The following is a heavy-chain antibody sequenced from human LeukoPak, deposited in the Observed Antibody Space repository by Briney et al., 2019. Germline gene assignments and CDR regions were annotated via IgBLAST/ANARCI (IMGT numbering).Heavy chain of an antibody. CDR1: GFTFSSYG. J-gene: IGHJ4*02. Sequence: GGSLRLSCAASGFTFSSYGMHWVRQAPGKGLEWVAVISYDGSNKYYADSVKGRFTISRDNSKNTLYLQMNSLRAEDTAVYYCAKSPGTGVPLRYFDYWGQGTLVTVSS. CDR3: AKSPGTGVPLRYFDY. V-gene: IGHV3-30*18. CDR2: ISYDGSNK. D-gene: IGHD3/OR15-3a*01.